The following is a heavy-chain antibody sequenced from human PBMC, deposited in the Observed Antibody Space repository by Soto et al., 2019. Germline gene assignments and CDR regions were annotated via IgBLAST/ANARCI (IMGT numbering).Heavy chain of an antibody. CDR2: SRNKVASYTT. CDR3: AGGATGRAPFQH. CDR1: GLSLSDQF. Sequence: GGSLRLSCAASGLSLSDQFMDGVRQVPGKGLEWVGRSRNKVASYTTEYAAPVKGRFTISRDESKNSLYLQMSSLRTEDTAVYFCAGGATGRAPFQHWGQGTLVTVSS. D-gene: IGHD6-13*01. V-gene: IGHV3-72*01. J-gene: IGHJ1*01.